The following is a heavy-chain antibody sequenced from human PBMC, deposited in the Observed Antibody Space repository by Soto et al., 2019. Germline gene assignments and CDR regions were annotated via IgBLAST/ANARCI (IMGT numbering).Heavy chain of an antibody. Sequence: ASGKVSCKASGYTFTSYGISWVRQAPGQGLEWMGWISAYNGNTNYAQKLQGRVTMTTDTSTSTAYMELRSLRSDDTAVYYCARSSKRNYYYGMDVWGQGTTVTAP. CDR2: ISAYNGNT. CDR1: GYTFTSYG. D-gene: IGHD3-10*01. V-gene: IGHV1-18*01. CDR3: ARSSKRNYYYGMDV. J-gene: IGHJ6*02.